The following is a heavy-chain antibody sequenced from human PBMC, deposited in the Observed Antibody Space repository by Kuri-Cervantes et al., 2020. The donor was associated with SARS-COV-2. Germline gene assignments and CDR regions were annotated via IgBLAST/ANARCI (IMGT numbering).Heavy chain of an antibody. V-gene: IGHV4-59*04. CDR2: IYYSGST. CDR1: GGSISSYY. Sequence: GSLRLSCTVSGGSISSYYWSWIRQPPGKGLEWIGYIYYSGSTYYNPSLKSRVTISVDTSKNQFSLKLSSVTAADTAVYYCAKASIVGATYFDYWGQGTLVTVSS. CDR3: AKASIVGATYFDY. J-gene: IGHJ4*02. D-gene: IGHD1-26*01.